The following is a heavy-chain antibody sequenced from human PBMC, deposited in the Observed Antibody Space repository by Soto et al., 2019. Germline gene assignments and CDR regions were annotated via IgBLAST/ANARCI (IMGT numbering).Heavy chain of an antibody. CDR2: IWYDGSNK. CDR1: GFTFSSYG. Sequence: GGSLRLSCAASGFTFSSYGMHWVRQAPGKGLEWVAVIWYDGSNKYYADSVKGRFTISRDNSKNTLYLQMNSLRAEDTAVYYCARDRRLGSESPTDYWGQGTLVTVSS. CDR3: ARDRRLGSESPTDY. J-gene: IGHJ4*02. V-gene: IGHV3-33*01. D-gene: IGHD3-10*01.